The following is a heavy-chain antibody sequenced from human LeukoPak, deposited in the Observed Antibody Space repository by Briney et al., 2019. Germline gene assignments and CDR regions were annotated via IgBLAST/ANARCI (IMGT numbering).Heavy chain of an antibody. CDR2: IYYSGST. Sequence: PSETLSLTCTVSGGSISSSSYYWGWIRQPPGKGLEWIGSIYYSGSTYYNPSLKSRVTISVDTSKNQFSLKLSSVTAADTAVYYCAIGNDYVWGSYRDWPFDYWGQGTLVTVSS. D-gene: IGHD3-16*02. CDR1: GGSISSSSYY. V-gene: IGHV4-39*07. CDR3: AIGNDYVWGSYRDWPFDY. J-gene: IGHJ4*02.